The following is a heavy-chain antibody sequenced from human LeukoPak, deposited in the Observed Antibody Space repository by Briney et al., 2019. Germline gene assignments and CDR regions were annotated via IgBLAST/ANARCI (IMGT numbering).Heavy chain of an antibody. V-gene: IGHV4-39*01. CDR1: GGSISSSTYY. Sequence: TSETLSLTCSVSGGSISSSTYYWGWIRQPPGKGLEWIGNIYNSGSTYYNPPLKSRVTISVDTSKNQFSLKLSSVTAADTAVYYCARQAYSSNLGWFDPWGQGTLVTVSS. J-gene: IGHJ5*02. CDR3: ARQAYSSNLGWFDP. CDR2: IYNSGST. D-gene: IGHD6-13*01.